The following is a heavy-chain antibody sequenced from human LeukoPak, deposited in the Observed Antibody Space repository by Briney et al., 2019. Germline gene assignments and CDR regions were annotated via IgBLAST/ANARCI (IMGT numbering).Heavy chain of an antibody. D-gene: IGHD2-2*01. J-gene: IGHJ5*02. CDR1: GYTFTGYY. Sequence: ASVKVSCKASGYTFTGYYMHWVRQAPGQGLEWMGWINPNSGGTNYAQKFQGRVTMTRDTSISTAHMELSRLRSDDTAVYYCARADCSSTSCYSSWGQGTLVTVSS. CDR2: INPNSGGT. CDR3: ARADCSSTSCYSS. V-gene: IGHV1-2*02.